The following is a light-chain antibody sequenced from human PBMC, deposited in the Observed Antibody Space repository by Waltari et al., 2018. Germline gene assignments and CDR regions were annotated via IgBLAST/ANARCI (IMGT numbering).Light chain of an antibody. CDR3: SSRNGRANQVV. J-gene: IGLJ3*02. V-gene: IGLV3-19*01. CDR2: GKD. Sequence: SSELTQALAVSVALGQTVRSTVQGESLRTSYASWYQLKPGQSPVLVIYGKDKRPSGIPDRISGYSSGTTSSLTITGAQAEDEADYYCSSRNGRANQVVFAGGTKVTVL. CDR1: SLRTSY.